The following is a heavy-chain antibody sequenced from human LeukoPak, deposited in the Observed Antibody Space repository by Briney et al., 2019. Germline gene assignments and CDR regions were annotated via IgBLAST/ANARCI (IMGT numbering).Heavy chain of an antibody. CDR1: GGSISSSSYY. Sequence: SETLSLTCTVSGGSISSSSYYWGWIRQPPGKGLEWIGSIYYSGSTYYNPSLKSRVTISVDTSKNQFSLKLSPVTAADTAVYYCARHAGGFREFTIDSSETFDYWGQGTLVTVSS. CDR2: IYYSGST. V-gene: IGHV4-39*01. D-gene: IGHD3-10*01. CDR3: ARHAGGFREFTIDSSETFDY. J-gene: IGHJ4*02.